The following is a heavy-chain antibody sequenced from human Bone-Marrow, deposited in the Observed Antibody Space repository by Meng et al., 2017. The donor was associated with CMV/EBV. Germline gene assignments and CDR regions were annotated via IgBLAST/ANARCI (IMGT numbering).Heavy chain of an antibody. Sequence: ASVKVSCKASGYTFTGYYMHWVRQAPGQGLEWMGWINPNSGGANYAQKFQGRVTMTRDTSISTVYMELSRLTFDDTAVYYCARDQQTSLAYWGQGTRVTVSS. D-gene: IGHD2-21*01. CDR3: ARDQQTSLAY. V-gene: IGHV1-2*02. CDR2: INPNSGGA. J-gene: IGHJ4*02. CDR1: GYTFTGYY.